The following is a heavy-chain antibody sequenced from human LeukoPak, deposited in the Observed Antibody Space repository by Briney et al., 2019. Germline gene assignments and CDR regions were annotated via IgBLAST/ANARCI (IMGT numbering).Heavy chain of an antibody. J-gene: IGHJ4*02. CDR1: GFTFSSYS. D-gene: IGHD2-2*02. Sequence: PGGSLRLSCAASGFTFSSYSMNWVRQAPGKGLEWVLSISSGSSYIYYADSVKGRFTISRDNAKNSLYLQMNSLRAEDTAVYYCARGWIVVVPAAILDLYFDYWGQGTLVTVSS. V-gene: IGHV3-21*01. CDR3: ARGWIVVVPAAILDLYFDY. CDR2: ISSGSSYI.